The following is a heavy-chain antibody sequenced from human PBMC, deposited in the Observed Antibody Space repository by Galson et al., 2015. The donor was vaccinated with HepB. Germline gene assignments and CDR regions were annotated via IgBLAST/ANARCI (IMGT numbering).Heavy chain of an antibody. CDR2: IQEDGSEK. CDR3: ARGQWRIFDY. Sequence: SLRLSCAASGFTFSNYWMGWVRQAPGKGLEWVANIQEDGSEKYYVDSVRGRFTISRDNAKNSLYLQINSLRAEDTAVYYCARGQWRIFDYWGQGTLVTVSS. CDR1: GFTFSNYW. J-gene: IGHJ4*02. D-gene: IGHD2-8*01. V-gene: IGHV3-7*03.